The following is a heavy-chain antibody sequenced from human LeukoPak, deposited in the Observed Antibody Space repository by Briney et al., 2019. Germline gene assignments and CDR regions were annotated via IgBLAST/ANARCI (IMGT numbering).Heavy chain of an antibody. CDR3: ARSPIGRSSWPFFDL. CDR1: GSSLSGYY. D-gene: IGHD6-13*01. V-gene: IGHV4-34*01. CDR2: INRDCNT. J-gene: IGHJ4*02. Sequence: SETLSLTCGGFGSSLSGYYWSWLRQSPGKGLQWVGGINRDCNTNYNPSLKSRVTISGDTSKSEFSLHLSSVTAADTSLYSCARSPIGRSSWPFFDLWGPGTHVSVSS.